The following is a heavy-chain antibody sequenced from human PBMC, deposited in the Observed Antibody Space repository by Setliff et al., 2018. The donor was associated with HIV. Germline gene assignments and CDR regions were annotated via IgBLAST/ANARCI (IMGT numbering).Heavy chain of an antibody. D-gene: IGHD1-7*01. Sequence: PSETLSLTCTVSGGSISSGTYHWSWIRQPAGKGLEWIGHMYTSGSTKYNPSLKSRVTISVDTSKNQFSLKLSSVTAADTAVYYCARGDGTKYYYYYYMDVWGKGTTVTVSS. CDR1: GGSISSGTYH. J-gene: IGHJ6*03. CDR2: MYTSGST. V-gene: IGHV4-61*09. CDR3: ARGDGTKYYYYYYMDV.